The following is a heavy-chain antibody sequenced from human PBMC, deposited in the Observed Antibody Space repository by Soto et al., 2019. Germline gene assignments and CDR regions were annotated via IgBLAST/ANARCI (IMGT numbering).Heavy chain of an antibody. CDR3: ARNSYISGDDDSYYFDY. J-gene: IGHJ4*02. D-gene: IGHD2-21*02. Sequence: ASVKVSCKASGYTFTTHAMHWVRQAPGQRPEWMGWINPGNGDTKYSEKLQGRVTFTRDTSATTIYMELSSLRSEDTALYYCARNSYISGDDDSYYFDYWGQGTPVTVSS. V-gene: IGHV1-3*01. CDR2: INPGNGDT. CDR1: GYTFTTHA.